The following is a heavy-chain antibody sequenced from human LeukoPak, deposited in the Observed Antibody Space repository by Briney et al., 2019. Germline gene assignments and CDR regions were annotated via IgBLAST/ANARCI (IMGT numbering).Heavy chain of an antibody. CDR2: IRSKAYGGTT. Sequence: GGSLRLSCTASGFTLGDYAMSWVRQAPGKGLEWVGFIRSKAYGGTTEYAASVKGRFTISRDDSKSIAYLQMNRLKTEDTAVYYCTTTPTQHSSGWYMELDYWGQGTLVTVSS. V-gene: IGHV3-49*04. CDR1: GFTLGDYA. CDR3: TTTPTQHSSGWYMELDY. D-gene: IGHD6-19*01. J-gene: IGHJ4*02.